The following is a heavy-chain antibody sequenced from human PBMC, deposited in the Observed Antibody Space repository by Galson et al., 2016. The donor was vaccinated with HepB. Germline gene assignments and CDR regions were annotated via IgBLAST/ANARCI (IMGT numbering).Heavy chain of an antibody. V-gene: IGHV4-30-2*01. CDR2: IYQNGNT. CDR3: ARMSGAFDI. CDR1: GGSIKSAATS. J-gene: IGHJ3*02. Sequence: TLSLTCTVSGGSIKSAATSWSWIRQPPGKGLEWIGYIYQNGNTYYSPSLKSRVTISLDRSKNRFSLNLNSVTAADTAMYYCARMSGAFDIWGQGTMVTVSS.